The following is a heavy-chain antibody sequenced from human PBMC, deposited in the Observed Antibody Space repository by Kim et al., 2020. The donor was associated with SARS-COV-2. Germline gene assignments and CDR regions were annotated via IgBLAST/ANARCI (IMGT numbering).Heavy chain of an antibody. V-gene: IGHV4-39*01. CDR1: GGSISGGDYY. J-gene: IGHJ6*02. Sequence: SETLSLTCAVSGGSISGGDYYWDWIRQPPGKGLQWIGSINYSGTTYFNPALKSRVTVSVDTSNNQFSLKLTSVTAADTAVYYCARLIQSTVPNYYYYAMDVWGQGTTVTVSS. CDR2: INYSGTT. CDR3: ARLIQSTVPNYYYYAMDV. D-gene: IGHD4-4*01.